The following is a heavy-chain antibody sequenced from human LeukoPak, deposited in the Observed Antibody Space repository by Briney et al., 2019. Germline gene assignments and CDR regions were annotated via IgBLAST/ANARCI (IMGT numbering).Heavy chain of an antibody. D-gene: IGHD3-3*01. V-gene: IGHV3-21*01. CDR1: GLTFGSYS. Sequence: GGSLRLSCAASGLTFGSYSMNWVRQAPGKGLEWVSSISSSSSYIYYADSVKGRFTISRDNAKNSLYLQMNSLRAEDTAVYYCARARSYYDFWSGYFDYWGQGTLVTVSS. CDR2: ISSSSSYI. CDR3: ARARSYYDFWSGYFDY. J-gene: IGHJ4*02.